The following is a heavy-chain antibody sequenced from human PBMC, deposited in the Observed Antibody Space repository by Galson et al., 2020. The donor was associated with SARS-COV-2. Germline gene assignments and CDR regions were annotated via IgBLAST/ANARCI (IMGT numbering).Heavy chain of an antibody. CDR1: GGSVSSDRYY. Sequence: SETLSLTCTVSGGSVSSDRYYWSWIRQPPGKGLEWIGYVSYGGGSSYNPSLKSRVTISVDTSKNQFSLKVSSVTAADTALYYCARETYDSSGYYYDYWGQETLVTVSS. J-gene: IGHJ4*02. CDR2: VSYGGGS. V-gene: IGHV4-61*01. D-gene: IGHD3-22*01. CDR3: ARETYDSSGYYYDY.